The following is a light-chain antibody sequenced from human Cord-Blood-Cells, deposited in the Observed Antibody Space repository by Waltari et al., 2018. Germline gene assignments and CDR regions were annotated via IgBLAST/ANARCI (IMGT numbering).Light chain of an antibody. V-gene: IGLV2-14*01. J-gene: IGLJ3*02. CDR3: SSYTSSSTWV. CDR2: DVS. Sequence: QSALTQPASVSGSPGQSITISCTGTSSDVGGYNYVPWYQQHPGKAPKLMIYDVSKRPSGVSNRFSGSKSGNTASLTISGLQAGDEADYYCSSYTSSSTWVFGGGTKLTVL. CDR1: SSDVGGYNY.